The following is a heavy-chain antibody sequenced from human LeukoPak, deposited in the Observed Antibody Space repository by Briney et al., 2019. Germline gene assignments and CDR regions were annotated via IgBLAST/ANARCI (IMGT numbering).Heavy chain of an antibody. CDR2: INHSGST. J-gene: IGHJ4*02. Sequence: PSETLSLTCAVYGGSFSGYYWSWIRQPPGKGLEWIGEINHSGSTNYNPSLKSRVTISVDTSKNQFSLKLSSVTAADTAVYYCARGRYDFWSGYSPKPSYFDYWGQGTLVTVSS. CDR1: GGSFSGYY. CDR3: ARGRYDFWSGYSPKPSYFDY. V-gene: IGHV4-34*01. D-gene: IGHD3-3*01.